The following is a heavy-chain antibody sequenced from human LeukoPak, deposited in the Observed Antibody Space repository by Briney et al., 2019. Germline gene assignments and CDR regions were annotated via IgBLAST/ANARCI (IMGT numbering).Heavy chain of an antibody. CDR1: GGSISSYY. D-gene: IGHD5-18*01. J-gene: IGHJ4*02. V-gene: IGHV4-59*08. CDR2: IYYSGST. Sequence: SETLSLTCTVSGGSISSYYWSWLRQPPGKGLEWIGYIYYSGSTNYNPSLKSRVTISVDTSKNQFSLKLSSVTAADTAVYYCARHVYSLGDLDYWGQGTLVTVSS. CDR3: ARHVYSLGDLDY.